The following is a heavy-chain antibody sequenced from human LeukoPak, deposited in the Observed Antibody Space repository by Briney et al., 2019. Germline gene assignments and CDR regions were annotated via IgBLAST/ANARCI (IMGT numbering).Heavy chain of an antibody. D-gene: IGHD3-22*01. CDR1: GYTFTGYY. CDR2: INPNSGGT. CDR3: ATESKRRYYDPTHT. Sequence: GASVKVSCKASGYTFTGYYMHWVRQAPGQGLEWMGWINPNSGGTNYAQKFQGRVTMTRDTSISTAYMELSRLRSDDTAVYYCATESKRRYYDPTHTWGQGTLVTVSS. J-gene: IGHJ4*02. V-gene: IGHV1-2*02.